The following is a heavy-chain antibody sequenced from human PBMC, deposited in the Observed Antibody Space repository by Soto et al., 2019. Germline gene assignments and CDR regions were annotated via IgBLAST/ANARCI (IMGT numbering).Heavy chain of an antibody. Sequence: QVQLVQSGSEVKKPGASVKISCKSSASTFTNNYINWMRQAPGQGLEWLGVFNPSGGTTRYAQKFQVRVTMTGDTSTRTVSMELSNLRSEDTAVYYCARVYGLVQYDDFWSGYYDYWGQGTLVTVSS. J-gene: IGHJ4*02. CDR3: ARVYGLVQYDDFWSGYYDY. D-gene: IGHD3-3*01. V-gene: IGHV1-46*01. CDR2: FNPSGGTT. CDR1: ASTFTNNY.